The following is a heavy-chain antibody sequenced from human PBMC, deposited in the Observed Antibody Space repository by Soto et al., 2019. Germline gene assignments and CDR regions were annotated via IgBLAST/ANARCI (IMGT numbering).Heavy chain of an antibody. CDR2: IYYSGST. Sequence: SETLSLTCTVSGGSISSSSYYWGWIRQPPGKGLEWIGSIYYSGSTYYNPSLKSRVTISVDTSKNQFSLKLSSVTAADTAVYYCARMRAHPKGQLVDYCRRGTLDTVSS. CDR3: ARMRAHPKGQLVDY. V-gene: IGHV4-39*01. J-gene: IGHJ4*02. D-gene: IGHD6-13*01. CDR1: GGSISSSSYY.